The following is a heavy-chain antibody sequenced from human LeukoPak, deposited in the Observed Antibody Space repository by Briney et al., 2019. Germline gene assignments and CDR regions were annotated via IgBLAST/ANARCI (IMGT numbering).Heavy chain of an antibody. Sequence: GGSLRLSRAASGFTFSTYIMNWVRHAPGRGLEWVSSISGSSSYIYYADSMKGRFTISRDNAKSSLYLQMNSLRDEDTAIYFCARALWELRSSAYFDHWGQGTLVTVSS. V-gene: IGHV3-21*06. CDR2: ISGSSSYI. CDR3: ARALWELRSSAYFDH. D-gene: IGHD1-26*01. J-gene: IGHJ4*02. CDR1: GFTFSTYI.